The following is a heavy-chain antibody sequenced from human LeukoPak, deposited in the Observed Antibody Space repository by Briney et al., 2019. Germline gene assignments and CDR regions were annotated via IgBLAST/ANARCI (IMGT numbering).Heavy chain of an antibody. CDR3: ATDNYYDGSDSYGFDCH. CDR2: INPSGGST. CDR1: GYTFASYY. D-gene: IGHD3-22*01. J-gene: IGHJ4*02. V-gene: IGHV1-46*01. Sequence: GASVKVSCKASGYTFASYYMHWVRQAPGHGLEWMGIINPSGGSTSYAQKFQGRVTMTRSTSTSTVYMELSSLTLELTAVNYSATDNYYDGSDSYGFDCHWGQGTLVTVSS.